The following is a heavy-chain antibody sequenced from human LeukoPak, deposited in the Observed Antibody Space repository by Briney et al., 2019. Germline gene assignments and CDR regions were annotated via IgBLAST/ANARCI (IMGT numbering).Heavy chain of an antibody. CDR1: GFTFSTYG. V-gene: IGHV3-23*01. CDR3: AKGNILTGD. D-gene: IGHD3-9*01. J-gene: IGHJ4*02. CDR2: ISGSGVTT. Sequence: GGTLRLSCAASGFTFSTYGMSWVRQAPGKGLEWVSGISGSGVTTYYADSVKGRFTISRDNSKNTLYLQMNSLRAEDTAVYYCAKGNILTGDWGQGTLVTVSS.